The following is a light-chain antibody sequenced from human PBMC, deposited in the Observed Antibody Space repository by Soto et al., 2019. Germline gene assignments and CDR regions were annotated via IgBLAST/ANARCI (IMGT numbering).Light chain of an antibody. V-gene: IGKV3-15*01. CDR1: QSISRS. CDR2: DAS. Sequence: EIQLTQSPAILSVSPGDRATLSCRASQSISRSLAWYQQKPGQAPRLLNSDASTRTTGIPARFGGGGCATEFTLTISRLHSEDFAVYCRQQYNTWPPWTFGQGTKVNIK. J-gene: IGKJ1*01. CDR3: QQYNTWPPWT.